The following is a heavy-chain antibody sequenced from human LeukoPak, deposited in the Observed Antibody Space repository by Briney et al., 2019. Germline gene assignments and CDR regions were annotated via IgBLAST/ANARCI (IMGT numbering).Heavy chain of an antibody. CDR1: GFTVSSNY. Sequence: GGSLRLSCAASGFTVSSNYMSWVRQAPGKGLEWVSVIYSGGSTYYADSVKGRFTISRDNAKNSLYLQMNSLRAEDTAVYYCVRVDSSGYGLHWGLDYWGQGTLVTVSS. CDR3: VRVDSSGYGLHWGLDY. CDR2: IYSGGST. D-gene: IGHD3-22*01. V-gene: IGHV3-66*01. J-gene: IGHJ4*02.